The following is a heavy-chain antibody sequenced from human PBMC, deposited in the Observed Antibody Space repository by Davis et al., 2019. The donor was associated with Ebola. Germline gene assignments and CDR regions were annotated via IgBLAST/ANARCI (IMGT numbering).Heavy chain of an antibody. V-gene: IGHV3-7*01. Sequence: PGGSLRLSCAASGFSFSNCWMSWVRQAPGKGLEWVANIKEDGSEKYYVDSVKGRFTISRDNAKNSLYLKMNSLRVEDTAMYYCAREMRGTADSHWGQGTLVTVSS. CDR1: GFSFSNCW. J-gene: IGHJ4*02. CDR3: AREMRGTADSH. D-gene: IGHD1/OR15-1a*01. CDR2: IKEDGSEK.